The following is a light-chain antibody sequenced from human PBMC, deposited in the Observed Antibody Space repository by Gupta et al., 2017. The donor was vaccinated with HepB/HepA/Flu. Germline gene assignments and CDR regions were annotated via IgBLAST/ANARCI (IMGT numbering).Light chain of an antibody. CDR3: QQSDSTPRT. J-gene: IGKJ1*01. CDR2: AAS. CDR1: KSISSY. Sequence: IQMPPSASSLSASVGDRVTITCRASKSISSYLNWYQQKPGKAPKLLIYAASSLQSGVPSRFSGSGSGTDFTLTISSLQPEDFATYYCQQSDSTPRTFGQGTKVEIK. V-gene: IGKV1-39*01.